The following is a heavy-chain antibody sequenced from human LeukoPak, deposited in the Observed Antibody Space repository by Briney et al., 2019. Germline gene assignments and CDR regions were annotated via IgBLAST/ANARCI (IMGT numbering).Heavy chain of an antibody. CDR2: IWYDGSNK. CDR3: AKVGCSSTSCYDRDYYYYYYMDV. V-gene: IGHV3-33*06. J-gene: IGHJ6*03. D-gene: IGHD2-2*01. CDR1: GFTFSSYG. Sequence: GRSLRLSCAASGFTFSSYGMHWVRQAPGKGLEWVAVIWYDGSNKYYADSVKGRFTISRDNSKNTLYLQMNSLRAEDTAVYYCAKVGCSSTSCYDRDYYYYYYMDVWGKGTTVTVSS.